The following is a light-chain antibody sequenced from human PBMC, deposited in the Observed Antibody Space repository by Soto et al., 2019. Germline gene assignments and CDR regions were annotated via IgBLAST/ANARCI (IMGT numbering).Light chain of an antibody. V-gene: IGKV3-20*01. CDR2: GAS. Sequence: EIVLTQSPGTLSLSPGERATLSCRAIQSVSSSYLAWYQQKPGQAPRLLIYGASSRATGIPDRFSGSGSGTDFTLTISRLGPEDFAVYYCQQYGSSPPWTFGQGTKVDIK. J-gene: IGKJ1*01. CDR3: QQYGSSPPWT. CDR1: QSVSSSY.